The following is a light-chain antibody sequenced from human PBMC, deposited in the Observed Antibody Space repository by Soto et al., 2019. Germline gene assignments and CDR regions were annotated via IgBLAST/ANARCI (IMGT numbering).Light chain of an antibody. V-gene: IGKV1-8*01. CDR3: QQYYSYPLT. CDR1: QGISSY. Sequence: AIRMTQSPSSLSASTGDRVTITCRASQGISSYLAWYQQKPGKAPKLLIYAASTLQSGVPSRFSGSGSGTDFTLTISCLQSKDFATYYCQQYYSYPLTFGQGTRLEIK. CDR2: AAS. J-gene: IGKJ5*01.